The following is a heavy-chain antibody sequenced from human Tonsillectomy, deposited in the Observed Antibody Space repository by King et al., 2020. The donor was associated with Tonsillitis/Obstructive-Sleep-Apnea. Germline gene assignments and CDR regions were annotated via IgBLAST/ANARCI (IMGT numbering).Heavy chain of an antibody. CDR2: INHSGST. V-gene: IGHV4-34*01. CDR3: ARWGIAVTGLVPSDAFDI. CDR1: GGSFSGYY. Sequence: VQLPQWGAGLLKPSETLSLTCAVYGGSFSGYYWSWIRQPPGKGLEWIGEINHSGSTNCNPSLKSRVTISVDTSKNQFSLKLSSVTAADTAVYYCARWGIAVTGLVPSDAFDIWGQGTMVTVSS. D-gene: IGHD6-19*01. J-gene: IGHJ3*02.